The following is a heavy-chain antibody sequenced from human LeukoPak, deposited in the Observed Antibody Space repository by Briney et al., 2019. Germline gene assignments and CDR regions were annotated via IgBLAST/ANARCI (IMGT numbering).Heavy chain of an antibody. J-gene: IGHJ4*02. CDR1: GFHLWRYA. D-gene: IGHD3-22*01. V-gene: IGHV3-23*01. CDR2: ICGCGGST. CDR3: AKDRGPAYYDSSGYDY. Sequence: GFLRLLCAGSGFHLWRYALSWVRPGPGGGLEWVSAICGCGGSTYYADAVKGLFTISRDNSKNTLYLQMNSLRAEDTAVYYCAKDRGPAYYDSSGYDYWGQGTLVTVSS.